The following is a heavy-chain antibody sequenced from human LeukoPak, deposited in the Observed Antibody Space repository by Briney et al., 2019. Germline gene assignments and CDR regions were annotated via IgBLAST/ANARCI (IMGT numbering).Heavy chain of an antibody. J-gene: IGHJ4*02. Sequence: GGSLRLSCAASAFTFGRYGMHWVRQAPGKGLEWVAFIRYDGSNKYYADSVKGRFTISRDNSKNTLYLQMNSLRAEDTAVYYCAKEIWPTVTTPGWTYFDYWGQGALVTVSS. CDR1: AFTFGRYG. V-gene: IGHV3-30*02. D-gene: IGHD4-17*01. CDR2: IRYDGSNK. CDR3: AKEIWPTVTTPGWTYFDY.